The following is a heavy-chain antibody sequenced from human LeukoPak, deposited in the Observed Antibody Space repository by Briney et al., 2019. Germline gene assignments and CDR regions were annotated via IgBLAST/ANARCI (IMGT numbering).Heavy chain of an antibody. CDR1: GFTFSSYW. CDR3: VSDFWSGYYTPMGVNY. D-gene: IGHD3-3*01. J-gene: IGHJ4*02. CDR2: INSDGNST. Sequence: GGSLRLSCAASGFTFSSYWMHWVRQAPGKGLVWVSRINSDGNSTSYADSVKGRFTISRDNAKNTLYLQMNSLRAEDTAVYYCVSDFWSGYYTPMGVNYWGQGTLVTVSS. V-gene: IGHV3-74*01.